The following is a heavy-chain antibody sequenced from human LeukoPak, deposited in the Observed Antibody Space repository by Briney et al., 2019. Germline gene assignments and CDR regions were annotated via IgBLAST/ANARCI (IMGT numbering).Heavy chain of an antibody. D-gene: IGHD3-9*01. CDR3: AREYYDILTGYPFFDY. CDR1: GYTFTGYY. CDR2: INPNSGGT. Sequence: ASVKVSCKASGYTFTGYYMHWVRQAPGQGLEWMGWINPNSGGTNYAQKFQGWVTMTRDTSISTAYMELSRLRSDDTAAYYCAREYYDILTGYPFFDYWGQGTLVTVSS. V-gene: IGHV1-2*04. J-gene: IGHJ4*02.